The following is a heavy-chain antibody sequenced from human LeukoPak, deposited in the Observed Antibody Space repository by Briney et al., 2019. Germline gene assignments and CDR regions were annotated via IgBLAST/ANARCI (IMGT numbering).Heavy chain of an antibody. CDR3: ASVSGTTVTTGLGAFDI. Sequence: GASVKVSCKASGYTFTSYGVSWVRQAPGQGLEWMGIINPSGGSTSYAQKFQGRVTMTRDTSTSTVYMELSSLRSEDTAVYYCASVSGTTVTTGLGAFDIWGQGTMVTVSS. D-gene: IGHD4-17*01. CDR2: INPSGGST. CDR1: GYTFTSYG. J-gene: IGHJ3*02. V-gene: IGHV1-46*01.